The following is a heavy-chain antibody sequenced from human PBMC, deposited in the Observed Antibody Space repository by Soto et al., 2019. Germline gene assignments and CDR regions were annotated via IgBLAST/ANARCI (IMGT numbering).Heavy chain of an antibody. CDR3: ASPPYHGCINAVCYPLDY. D-gene: IGHD2-8*01. J-gene: IGHJ4*02. CDR2: INPSGGST. Sequence: QVQLVQSGAEVKKPGASVKISCKASGYTFTSYYMHWVRQAPGQGLEWMGIINPSGGSTNYAQKLQGRAAMTRDTSTSTVYMELNSLSSEDTAVYSCASPPYHGCINAVCYPLDYWGQGPLVTVSS. CDR1: GYTFTSYY. V-gene: IGHV1-46*01.